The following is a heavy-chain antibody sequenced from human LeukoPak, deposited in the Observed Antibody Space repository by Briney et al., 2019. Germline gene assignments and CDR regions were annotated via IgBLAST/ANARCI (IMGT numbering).Heavy chain of an antibody. D-gene: IGHD1-7*01. CDR1: GGSFSGYY. CDR2: INHSGST. CDR3: ARSKRGRSHNWNYVPLGANWFDP. V-gene: IGHV4-34*01. Sequence: SETLSLTCAVYGGSFSGYYWSWIRQPPGKGLEWIGEINHSGSTNYNPSLKSRVTISVDTSKNQFSLKLSSVTAADTAVYYCARSKRGRSHNWNYVPLGANWFDPWGQGTLVTVSS. J-gene: IGHJ5*02.